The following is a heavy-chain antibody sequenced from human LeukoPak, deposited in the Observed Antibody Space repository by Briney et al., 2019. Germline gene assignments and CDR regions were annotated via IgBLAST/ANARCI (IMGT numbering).Heavy chain of an antibody. Sequence: QPGGSLRLSCTASGFTFSDYWMSWVRQAPGKGLEWVANINQDGSEKYSVDSLRGRFTISRDNPKNSLYLQMNSLRAEDTAVYYCARDRDSSGWYRLLGDDYWGQGTLVTVSS. D-gene: IGHD6-19*01. V-gene: IGHV3-7*03. CDR1: GFTFSDYW. CDR3: ARDRDSSGWYRLLGDDY. CDR2: INQDGSEK. J-gene: IGHJ4*02.